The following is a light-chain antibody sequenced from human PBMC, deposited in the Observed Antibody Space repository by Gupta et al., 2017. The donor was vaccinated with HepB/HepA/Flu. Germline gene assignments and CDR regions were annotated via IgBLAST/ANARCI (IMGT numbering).Light chain of an antibody. CDR1: QSISSY. CDR2: AAS. CDR3: QQSYSTLFT. Sequence: EIQMTQSPSALSASVGDRVTITCPASQSISSYLNWYQQKPGKAPKLLIYAASSLQSGVPSRFSGSGSGTDFTLTISSLQPEDFATYYCQQSYSTLFTFGPGTKVDIK. J-gene: IGKJ3*01. V-gene: IGKV1-39*01.